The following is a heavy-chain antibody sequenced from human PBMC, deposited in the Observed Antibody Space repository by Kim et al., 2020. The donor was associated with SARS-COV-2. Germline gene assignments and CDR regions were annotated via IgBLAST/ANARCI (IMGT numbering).Heavy chain of an antibody. CDR3: AIAVVSPATPNFDC. CDR2: MDPNSGGT. CDR1: TYTGHH. D-gene: IGHD2-15*01. V-gene: IGHV1-2*02. J-gene: IGHJ4*02. Sequence: ASVKVSCKASTYTGHHIHWLRQAPGQGLEWMGAMDPNSGGTRYAQSFKGRVTMTRDTSTSTEYMELNRLTSDDTGMYYCAIAVVSPATPNFDCWGQGTLV.